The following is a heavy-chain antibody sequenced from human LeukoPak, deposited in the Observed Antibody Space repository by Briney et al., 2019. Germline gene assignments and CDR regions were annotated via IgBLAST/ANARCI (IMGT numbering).Heavy chain of an antibody. CDR3: AKDGYSSSWYYFDY. J-gene: IGHJ4*02. CDR1: GFIFSAYG. D-gene: IGHD6-13*01. V-gene: IGHV3-30*02. Sequence: GGSLRLSCAASGFIFSAYGMHWVRQAPGKGLEWVAFIRHDESKKNYADSVKGRFTISRDNSKNTVFLQMNSLRAEDTAVYYCAKDGYSSSWYYFDYWGQGTLVTVSS. CDR2: IRHDESKK.